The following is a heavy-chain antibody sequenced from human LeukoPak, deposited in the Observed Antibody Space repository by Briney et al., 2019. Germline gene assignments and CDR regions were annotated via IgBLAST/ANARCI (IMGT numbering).Heavy chain of an antibody. CDR3: ASADITYDYDTWFDP. D-gene: IGHD3-22*01. CDR1: GGSISSGGYY. J-gene: IGHJ5*02. Sequence: SQTLSLTCTVSGGSISSGGYYWSWIRQHPGKGLEWVGYIYYSGSTYYNPSLKIPVTISVDTSKNQFSLKPSSVTAADTAVYYCASADITYDYDTWFDPWGQGTLVTVSS. V-gene: IGHV4-31*01. CDR2: IYYSGST.